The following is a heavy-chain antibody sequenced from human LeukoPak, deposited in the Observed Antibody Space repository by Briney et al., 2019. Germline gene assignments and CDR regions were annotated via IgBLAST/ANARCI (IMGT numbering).Heavy chain of an antibody. Sequence: ASVKVSCKASGYTFTGYYMHWVRQAPGQGLEWMGRINPNSGGTNYAQKLQGRVTMTTDTSTSTAYMELRSLRSDDTAVYYCARRTVTTADDAFDIWGQGTMVTVSS. CDR1: GYTFTGYY. V-gene: IGHV1-2*06. CDR2: INPNSGGT. CDR3: ARRTVTTADDAFDI. J-gene: IGHJ3*02. D-gene: IGHD4-17*01.